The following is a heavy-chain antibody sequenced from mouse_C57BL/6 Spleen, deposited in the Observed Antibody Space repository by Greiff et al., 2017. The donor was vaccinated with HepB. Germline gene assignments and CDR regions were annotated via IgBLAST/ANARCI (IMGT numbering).Heavy chain of an antibody. D-gene: IGHD1-1*01. V-gene: IGHV3-6*01. CDR3: AREGGALYYGSSYERDY. CDR1: GYSITSGYY. J-gene: IGHJ2*01. CDR2: ISYDGSN. Sequence: EVKLVESGPGLVKPSQSLSLTCSVTGYSITSGYYWNWIRQFPGNKLEWMGYISYDGSNNYNPSLKNRISITRDPSKNQFFLKLNSVTTEDTATYSCAREGGALYYGSSYERDYWGQGTTLTVSS.